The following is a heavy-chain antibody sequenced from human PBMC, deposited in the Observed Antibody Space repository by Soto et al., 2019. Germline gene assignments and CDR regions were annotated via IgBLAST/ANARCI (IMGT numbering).Heavy chain of an antibody. D-gene: IGHD2-8*01. CDR2: IYYSGST. CDR1: GGSISSSNYY. J-gene: IGHJ5*02. V-gene: IGHV4-39*01. Sequence: SETLSLTCAVSGGSISSSNYYWDWIRQPPGKGLEWIGSIYYSGSTYYNPSLKSRVTMSVHTSKNEFSLRLRSVTAADTAVYYCARSYCTNGVCFNDNNWFDPWGQGTLVTVSS. CDR3: ARSYCTNGVCFNDNNWFDP.